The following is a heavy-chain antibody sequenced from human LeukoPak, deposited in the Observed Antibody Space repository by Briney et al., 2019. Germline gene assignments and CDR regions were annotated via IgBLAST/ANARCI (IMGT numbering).Heavy chain of an antibody. Sequence: SETLSLTCAVYGGSSSGYYWSWIRQPPRKGLEWIGEINHSGSTNYNPSLKSRVTISVDTSKNQFSLKLSSVTAADTAVYYCARGTVAATAWFDPWGQGTLVTVSS. D-gene: IGHD2-15*01. CDR3: ARGTVAATAWFDP. V-gene: IGHV4-34*01. CDR2: INHSGST. CDR1: GGSSSGYY. J-gene: IGHJ5*02.